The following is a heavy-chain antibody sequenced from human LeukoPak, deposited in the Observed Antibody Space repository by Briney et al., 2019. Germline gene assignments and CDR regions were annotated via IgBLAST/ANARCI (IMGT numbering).Heavy chain of an antibody. CDR2: ISAYNGNT. CDR3: ARDNFSGSYYGY. V-gene: IGHV1-18*01. CDR1: GYTFTSYD. J-gene: IGHJ4*02. Sequence: ASVKVSCKASGYTFTSYDINWVRQATGQGLECMGWISAYNGNTNYAQKLQGRVTMTTDTSTSTAYMELRSLRSDDTAVYYCARDNFSGSYYGYWGQGTLVTVSS. D-gene: IGHD1-26*01.